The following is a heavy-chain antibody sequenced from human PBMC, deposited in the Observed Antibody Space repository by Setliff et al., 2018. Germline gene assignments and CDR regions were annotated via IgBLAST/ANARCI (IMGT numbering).Heavy chain of an antibody. CDR1: GVTFTKAW. J-gene: IGHJ3*02. D-gene: IGHD2-8*01. Sequence: GESLKISCAASGVTFTKAWMSLVRQAPGKGLEWVSSISDSSLHIYYRDSVKGRFTIFRDNAKDSLYLQMNSLRADDTAVYYCARSAANGGHDPFDIWGQGTMVTVSS. CDR3: ARSAANGGHDPFDI. CDR2: ISDSSLHI. V-gene: IGHV3-21*01.